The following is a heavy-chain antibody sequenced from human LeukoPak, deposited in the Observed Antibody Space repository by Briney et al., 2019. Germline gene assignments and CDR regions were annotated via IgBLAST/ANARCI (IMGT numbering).Heavy chain of an antibody. CDR1: GFTFSSYA. D-gene: IGHD4-17*01. Sequence: PGRSLRLSCAASGFTFSSYAMHRVRQAPGKGLEWVAVISYDGSNKYYADSVKGRFTISRDNSKNTLSLQMNSLRAEDTAVYYCAKLGMTTVTTDNYWGQGTLVTVSS. CDR2: ISYDGSNK. J-gene: IGHJ4*02. CDR3: AKLGMTTVTTDNY. V-gene: IGHV3-30*04.